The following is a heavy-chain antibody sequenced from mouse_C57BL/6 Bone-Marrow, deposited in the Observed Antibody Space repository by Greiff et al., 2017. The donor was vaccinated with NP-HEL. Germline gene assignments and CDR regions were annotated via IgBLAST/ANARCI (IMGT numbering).Heavy chain of an antibody. Sequence: EVKLVESGGGLVQPGGSLKLSCAASGFTFSDYYMYWVRQTPEKRLEWVAYISNGGGSTYYPDTVKGRFTISRDNAKNTLYLQMSRLKSEDTAMYYCARHRGYDWWGQGTLVTVSA. CDR3: ARHRGYDW. J-gene: IGHJ3*02. CDR1: GFTFSDYY. V-gene: IGHV5-12*01. D-gene: IGHD3-3*01. CDR2: ISNGGGST.